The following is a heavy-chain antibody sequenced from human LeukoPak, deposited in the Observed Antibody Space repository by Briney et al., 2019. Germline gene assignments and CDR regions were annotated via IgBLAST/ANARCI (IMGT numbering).Heavy chain of an antibody. CDR1: GGSFSSYY. CDR3: ASGRYPDLSFPH. D-gene: IGHD1-26*01. J-gene: IGHJ1*01. V-gene: IGHV4-34*01. Sequence: PSETLSLTCSVYGGSFSSYYWSWIRQPPGKVLEWIGEINHIRSTNYNPSLKSRATISVDTSKNRSSLKLSSVPAAATAVYYCASGRYPDLSFPHWGQGTPVTASS. CDR2: INHIRST.